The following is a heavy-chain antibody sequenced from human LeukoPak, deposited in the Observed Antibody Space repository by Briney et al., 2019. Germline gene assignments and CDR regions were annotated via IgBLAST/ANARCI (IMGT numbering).Heavy chain of an antibody. CDR1: EFTFSTYC. Sequence: PGGSPRLSCAASEFTFSTYCMHWVRQAPGKGLVWVSRINSDGTNTYYADSVKGRFTISRDNSKNTLYLQMNSLRAEDTAVYYCAKGHDILTGYYSLDYWGQGTLVTVSS. D-gene: IGHD3-9*01. V-gene: IGHV3-74*01. CDR3: AKGHDILTGYYSLDY. J-gene: IGHJ4*02. CDR2: INSDGTNT.